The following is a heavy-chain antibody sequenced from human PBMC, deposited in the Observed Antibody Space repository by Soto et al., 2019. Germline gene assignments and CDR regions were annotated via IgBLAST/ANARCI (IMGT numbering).Heavy chain of an antibody. J-gene: IGHJ4*02. Sequence: SVKVSCKASGGTFSSYAISWVRQAPGQGLEWMGGIIPIFGTANYAQKFQGRVTITADESTSTAYMELSSLRSEDTAVYYCARVGTTEGSPGYEYYFDYWGQGTLVTVSS. CDR2: IIPIFGTA. CDR3: ARVGTTEGSPGYEYYFDY. D-gene: IGHD1-7*01. CDR1: GGTFSSYA. V-gene: IGHV1-69*13.